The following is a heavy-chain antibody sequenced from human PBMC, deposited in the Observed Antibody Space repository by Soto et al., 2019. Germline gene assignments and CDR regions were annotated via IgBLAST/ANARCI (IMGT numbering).Heavy chain of an antibody. CDR3: ARDGAYYYGSGSYAYDPYYYYYMDV. CDR2: IYYSGST. CDR1: GGSISSYY. V-gene: IGHV4-59*01. J-gene: IGHJ6*03. Sequence: QVQLQESGPGLVKPSETLSLTCTVSGGSISSYYWSWIRQPPGKGLEWIGYIYYSGSTNYNPSLKSRVTISVDTSKIQFSLKLSSVTAADTAVYYCARDGAYYYGSGSYAYDPYYYYYMDVWGKGTTVTVSS. D-gene: IGHD3-10*01.